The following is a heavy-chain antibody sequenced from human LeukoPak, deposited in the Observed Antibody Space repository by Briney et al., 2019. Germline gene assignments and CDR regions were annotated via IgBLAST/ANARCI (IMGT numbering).Heavy chain of an antibody. D-gene: IGHD3-9*01. J-gene: IGHJ4*02. CDR1: GYTFTDYY. V-gene: IGHV1-2*02. CDR2: ISPNSGGT. CDR3: ARDRDYDILTGYYDY. Sequence: GASVKVSCKAFGYTFTDYYMHWVRQALGQGLEWVGWISPNSGGTNYAQKFQGRVTMTRDTSINTVYMELSRLRSDDTAVYYCARDRDYDILTGYYDYWGQGTLVTVSS.